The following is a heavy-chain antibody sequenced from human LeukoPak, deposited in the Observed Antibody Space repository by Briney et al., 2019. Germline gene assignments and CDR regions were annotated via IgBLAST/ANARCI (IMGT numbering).Heavy chain of an antibody. CDR1: GFTFSNY. Sequence: QPGGSLRLSCAASGFTFSNYMTWVRQAPGKGLEWASVIYSGGNTYYADSVKGRFSISRDNSKNTVYLQMNSLRVEDTAVYYCARLVTGTTVINSGWFDPWGQGTLVTVSS. V-gene: IGHV3-66*04. D-gene: IGHD4-23*01. CDR2: IYSGGNT. J-gene: IGHJ5*02. CDR3: ARLVTGTTVINSGWFDP.